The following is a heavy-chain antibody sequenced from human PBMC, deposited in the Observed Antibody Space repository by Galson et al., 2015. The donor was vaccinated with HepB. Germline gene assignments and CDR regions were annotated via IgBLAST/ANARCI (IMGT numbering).Heavy chain of an antibody. Sequence: SLRLSCAASGFTFSSYAMTWVRQAPGKGLEWVSAISGGGGSTYYADSVKGRFTVSRDSSENTLYLQMNSLRAEDTAIYYCVKAVSSSWVLDAFDIWGQGTMVTVS. J-gene: IGHJ3*02. CDR3: VKAVSSSWVLDAFDI. CDR2: ISGGGGST. V-gene: IGHV3-23*01. CDR1: GFTFSSYA. D-gene: IGHD6-13*01.